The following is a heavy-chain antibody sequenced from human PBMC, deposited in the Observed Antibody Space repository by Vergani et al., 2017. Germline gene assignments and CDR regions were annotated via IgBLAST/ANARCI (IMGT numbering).Heavy chain of an antibody. CDR3: ARVVDPFYYYYMDV. V-gene: IGHV3-66*01. CDR2: IYSGGST. CDR1: GLTVSSNY. Sequence: EVQLVESGGGLVQPGGSLRLSCAASGLTVSSNYMSWVRQAPGTGLEWVSVIYSGGSTYYADSVKGRFTISRDNSKNTLYLQMNSLRAEDTAVYYCARVVDPFYYYYMDVWGKGTTVTVSS. J-gene: IGHJ6*03. D-gene: IGHD3/OR15-3a*01.